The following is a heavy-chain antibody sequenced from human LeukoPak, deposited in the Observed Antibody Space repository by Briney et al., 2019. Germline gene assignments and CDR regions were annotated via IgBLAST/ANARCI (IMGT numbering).Heavy chain of an antibody. CDR3: ARDLLYSSGCSDY. CDR2: INPNSGGT. CDR1: GYTFSGYY. D-gene: IGHD6-19*01. J-gene: IGHJ4*02. Sequence: ASVKVSCKAFGYTFSGYYMHWVRQAPGQGLEWMGSINPNSGGTNYAQKFQGRVTMTRDTSISTAYMELSRLRSDDTAVYFCARDLLYSSGCSDYWGQGTLVTVSS. V-gene: IGHV1-2*02.